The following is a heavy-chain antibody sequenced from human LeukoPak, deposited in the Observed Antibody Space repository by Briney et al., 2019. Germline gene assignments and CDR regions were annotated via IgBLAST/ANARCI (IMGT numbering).Heavy chain of an antibody. J-gene: IGHJ4*02. CDR1: GGTFSSYA. V-gene: IGHV1-69*04. Sequence: ASVKVSCKASGGTFSSYAISWVRQAPGQGLEWMGRIIPIFGIANYAQKFQGRATITADKSTSTAYMELSSLRSEDTAVYYCARDDGYSSSVDWGQGTLVTVSS. CDR2: IIPIFGIA. D-gene: IGHD6-13*01. CDR3: ARDDGYSSSVD.